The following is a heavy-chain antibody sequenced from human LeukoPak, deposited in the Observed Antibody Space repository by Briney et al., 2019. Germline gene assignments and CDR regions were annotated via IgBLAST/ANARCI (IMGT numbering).Heavy chain of an antibody. V-gene: IGHV3-7*01. J-gene: IGHJ4*02. CDR3: ARAFHYYDSSGAIDY. CDR1: GFTFSSNW. Sequence: GGSLRPSCAASGFTFSSNWMSWVRQAPGKGLEWVANIKQDGSEKYYVDSVKGRFTISRDNAKNSLYLQMNSLRAEDTAVVYCARAFHYYDSSGAIDYWGQGTLVTVSS. CDR2: IKQDGSEK. D-gene: IGHD3-22*01.